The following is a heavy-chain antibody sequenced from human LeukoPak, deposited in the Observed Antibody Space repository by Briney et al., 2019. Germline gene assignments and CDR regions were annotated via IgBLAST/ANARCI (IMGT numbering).Heavy chain of an antibody. CDR3: ARGDSSSSTRYYYYYYMDV. CDR1: GYTFTSYD. J-gene: IGHJ6*03. Sequence: GASVKISCKASGYTFTSYDINWVRQAPGQGVEWMGWMNPNSGNTGYAQKFQGRVTMTRNTSISTAYMELSSLRSEDTAVYYCARGDSSSSTRYYYYYYMDVWGKGTTVTVSS. V-gene: IGHV1-8*01. CDR2: MNPNSGNT. D-gene: IGHD6-6*01.